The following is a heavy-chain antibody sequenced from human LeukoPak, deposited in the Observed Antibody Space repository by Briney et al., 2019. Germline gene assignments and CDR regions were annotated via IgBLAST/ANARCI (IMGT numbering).Heavy chain of an antibody. CDR3: ARGLMGYYYDSTKSSRGFDY. Sequence: GGSLRLSCAASGFTFSSYSMNWVRQAPGKGLEWVSSISSSSSYIYYADSVKGRFTISRDNAKNSLYLQMNSLRAEDTAVYYCARGLMGYYYDSTKSSRGFDYWGQGTPVTVSS. V-gene: IGHV3-21*01. CDR1: GFTFSSYS. J-gene: IGHJ4*02. D-gene: IGHD3-22*01. CDR2: ISSSSSYI.